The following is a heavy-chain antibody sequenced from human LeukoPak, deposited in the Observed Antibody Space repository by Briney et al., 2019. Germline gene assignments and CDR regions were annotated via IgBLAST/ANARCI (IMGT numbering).Heavy chain of an antibody. CDR3: ARGLLWFGIHFDY. CDR1: GGSISSSSYY. J-gene: IGHJ4*02. V-gene: IGHV4-39*07. Sequence: PSETLSLTCTVSGGSISSSSYYWGWIRQPPGKGLEWIGSIYYSGSTYYNPSLKSRVTISVDTSKNQFSLKLSSVTAADTAVYYCARGLLWFGIHFDYWGQGTLVTVSS. D-gene: IGHD3-10*01. CDR2: IYYSGST.